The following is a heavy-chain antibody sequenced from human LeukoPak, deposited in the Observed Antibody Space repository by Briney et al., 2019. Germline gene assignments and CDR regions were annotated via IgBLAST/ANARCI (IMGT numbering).Heavy chain of an antibody. CDR3: AKMFYYYDSSGYYCDY. Sequence: GESLRLSCAASGFTVSSNEMSWVRQAPGKGLEWVSSISGGSTYYADSVKGRFTISRDNSKNTLYLQMNSLRAEDTAVYYCAKMFYYYDSSGYYCDYWGQGTLVTVSS. V-gene: IGHV3-38-3*01. CDR1: GFTVSSNE. CDR2: ISGGST. J-gene: IGHJ4*02. D-gene: IGHD3-22*01.